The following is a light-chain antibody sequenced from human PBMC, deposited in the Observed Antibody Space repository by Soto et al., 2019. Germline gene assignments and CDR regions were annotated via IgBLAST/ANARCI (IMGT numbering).Light chain of an antibody. CDR2: EVT. CDR1: SSDIGAYNY. J-gene: IGLJ2*01. Sequence: QSALTQPPSASGSPGQSVTISCTGTSSDIGAYNYVSWYQQHPGKAPKLMILEVTKRPSGAPDRFSGSKSGNTASLTVSGLQAEDEADYYCFSFAGSTVLFGGGTQLTV. V-gene: IGLV2-8*01. CDR3: FSFAGSTVL.